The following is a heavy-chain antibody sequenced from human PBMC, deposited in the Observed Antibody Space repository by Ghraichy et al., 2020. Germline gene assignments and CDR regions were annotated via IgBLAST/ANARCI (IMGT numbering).Heavy chain of an antibody. CDR3: VGGYGWLPDY. Sequence: GGSLRLSCAASGFSLSDCWMNWVRQAPGKGLEWVAIIKQDGSERLYVDSVKGRFTISRDNAGNSVYLQMDSLRAEDTAIYYCVGGYGWLPDYWGRGTLVTVSS. V-gene: IGHV3-7*03. D-gene: IGHD5-12*01. CDR2: IKQDGSER. J-gene: IGHJ4*02. CDR1: GFSLSDCW.